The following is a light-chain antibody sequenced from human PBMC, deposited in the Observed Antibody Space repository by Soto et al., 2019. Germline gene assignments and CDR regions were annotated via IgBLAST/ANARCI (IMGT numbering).Light chain of an antibody. J-gene: IGKJ2*01. CDR3: QQYYITPYT. Sequence: DIVITQYPDSLAVSLGERATINCKSSQSVLYNSNNKNYLAWYQQKPGQPPKLLIYWASTRESGVPDRFSGSGSGTDFTLTISSLQAEDVAVYYCQQYYITPYTFGQGTKLEIK. CDR2: WAS. V-gene: IGKV4-1*01. CDR1: QSVLYNSNNKNY.